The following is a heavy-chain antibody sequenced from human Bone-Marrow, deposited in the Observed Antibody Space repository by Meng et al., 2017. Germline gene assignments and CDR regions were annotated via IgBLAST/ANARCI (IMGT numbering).Heavy chain of an antibody. Sequence: SGPTLVIPTQTLTLTCSFSGFSLSTSGVGVGWIRQPPGKALEWLALIYWDDDKRYSPSLKSRLTITKDTSKNQVVLTMTNMDPVNTATYYCAHRQEYYDILTANIGWFDPWGQGTLVTVSS. J-gene: IGHJ5*02. CDR1: GFSLSTSGVG. V-gene: IGHV2-5*02. D-gene: IGHD3-9*01. CDR3: AHRQEYYDILTANIGWFDP. CDR2: IYWDDDK.